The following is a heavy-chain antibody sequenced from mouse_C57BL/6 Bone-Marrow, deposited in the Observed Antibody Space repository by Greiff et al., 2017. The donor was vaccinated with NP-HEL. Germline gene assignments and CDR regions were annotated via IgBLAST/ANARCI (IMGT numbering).Heavy chain of an antibody. J-gene: IGHJ2*01. CDR2: IHPNSGST. CDR3: ARMMVTTKGYYFDY. D-gene: IGHD2-2*01. Sequence: QVQLQQPGAELVKPGASVKLSCKASGYTFTSYWMHWVKQRPGQGLEWIGMIHPNSGSTNYNEKFKSKATLTVDKSSSTAYMQLSSLTSEDSAVYYCARMMVTTKGYYFDYWGQGTTLTVSS. V-gene: IGHV1-64*01. CDR1: GYTFTSYW.